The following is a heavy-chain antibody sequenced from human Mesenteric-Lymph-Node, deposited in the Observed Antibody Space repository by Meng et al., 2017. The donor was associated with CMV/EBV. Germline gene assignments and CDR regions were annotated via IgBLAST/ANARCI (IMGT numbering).Heavy chain of an antibody. V-gene: IGHV1-69*10. CDR3: AREAGTPVKYYFDF. J-gene: IGHJ4*02. Sequence: SVKVSCKASGDTFSGYAINWVRQAPGQGLEWMEGIIPILGITNYAQEFQGRVTITADKSTNTAYMELSSLRSEDTAVYYCAREAGTPVKYYFDFWGQGTLVTVSS. CDR1: GDTFSGYA. D-gene: IGHD4-11*01. CDR2: IIPILGIT.